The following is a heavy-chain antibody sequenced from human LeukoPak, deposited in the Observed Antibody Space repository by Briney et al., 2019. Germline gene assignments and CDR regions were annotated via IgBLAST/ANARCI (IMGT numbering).Heavy chain of an antibody. CDR2: IYYSGST. J-gene: IGHJ4*02. D-gene: IGHD4-11*01. CDR3: ARLTTEFDY. Sequence: SETLSLTCTVSGGFISSYYWSWIRQPPGKGLEWIGYIYYSGSTNYNPSLKSRVTISVDTSKNQFSLKLSSVTAADTAVYYCARLTTEFDYWGQGTLVTVSS. CDR1: GGFISSYY. V-gene: IGHV4-59*01.